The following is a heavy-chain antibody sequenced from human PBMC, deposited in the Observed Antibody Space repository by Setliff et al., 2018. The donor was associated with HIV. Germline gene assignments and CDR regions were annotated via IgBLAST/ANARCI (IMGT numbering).Heavy chain of an antibody. CDR1: SGSVNNYWW. D-gene: IGHD2-15*01. J-gene: IGHJ6*03. Sequence: TLSLTCNVSSGSVNNYWWTWIRQPPGKALEWLALVYWNDDKNYSPSLKNRVTITNDSPRNQVVLTVTNMDPADTATYYCAHIFAIPYSFSFYMDVWGQGATVTVSS. CDR3: AHIFAIPYSFSFYMDV. V-gene: IGHV2-5*01. CDR2: VYWNDDK.